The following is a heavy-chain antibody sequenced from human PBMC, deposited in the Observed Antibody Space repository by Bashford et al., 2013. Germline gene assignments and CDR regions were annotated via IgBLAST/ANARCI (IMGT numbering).Heavy chain of an antibody. CDR1: GGSISSGGYS. CDR2: IYHSGST. D-gene: IGHD1-26*01. J-gene: IGHJ4*02. CDR3: ARGYYSEFDY. V-gene: IGHV4-30-2*01. Sequence: SETLSLTCAVSGGSISSGGYSWSWIRQPPGKGLEWIGYIYHSGSTYYNPSLKSRVTISVDRSKNQFSLKLSSVTAADTAVYYCARGYYSEFDYWGPGNPGHRLL.